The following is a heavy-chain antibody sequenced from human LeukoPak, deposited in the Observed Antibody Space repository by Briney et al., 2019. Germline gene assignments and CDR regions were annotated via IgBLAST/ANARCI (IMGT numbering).Heavy chain of an antibody. CDR1: GGSFSGYY. V-gene: IGHV4-34*01. CDR3: ARGIGWFGEL. J-gene: IGHJ4*02. Sequence: SETLSLTCAVYGGSFSGYYWSWIRQPPGKGLEWIGEINHSGSTNYNPSLKSRVTISVDTSKNQFSLKLSSVTAADTAVYYCARGIGWFGELWGQGTLVTVSS. D-gene: IGHD3-10*01. CDR2: INHSGST.